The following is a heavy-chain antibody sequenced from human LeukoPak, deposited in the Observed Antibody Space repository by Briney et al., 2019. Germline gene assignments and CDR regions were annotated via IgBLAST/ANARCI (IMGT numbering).Heavy chain of an antibody. CDR3: ARALVAARPDFDY. Sequence: GASVTVSCQASGYSFTDYYLHWVRPAPRQGLEWMGWINPNSGGTNSAPKFQGRVTMTRDTSISTACMDLSRLTSDDSALYYCARALVAARPDFDYWGQGTLVTVSS. J-gene: IGHJ4*02. CDR1: GYSFTDYY. D-gene: IGHD6-6*01. CDR2: INPNSGGT. V-gene: IGHV1-2*02.